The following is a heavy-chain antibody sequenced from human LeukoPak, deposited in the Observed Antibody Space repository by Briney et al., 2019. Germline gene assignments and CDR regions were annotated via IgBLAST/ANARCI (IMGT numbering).Heavy chain of an antibody. CDR2: ISSSGDTK. CDR3: ARRCRSNSCLQS. D-gene: IGHD2-2*01. J-gene: IGHJ5*02. CDR1: GFTFLSDYY. Sequence: TGGSLRLSCAASGFTFLSDYYMSWIRQAPGKGLEWVSYISSSGDTKHYADSVKGRFTISRDNAKKSLYLQMNSLRAEDTAVYYCARRCRSNSCLQSWGQGTLVTVSS. V-gene: IGHV3-11*04.